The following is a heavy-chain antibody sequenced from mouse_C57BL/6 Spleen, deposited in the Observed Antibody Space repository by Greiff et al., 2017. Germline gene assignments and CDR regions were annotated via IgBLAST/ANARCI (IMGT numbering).Heavy chain of an antibody. CDR3: ARIWDGDYYAMDY. V-gene: IGHV2-9-1*01. CDR2: IWTGGGT. J-gene: IGHJ4*01. CDR1: GFSLTSYA. Sequence: VQGVESGPGLVAPSQSLSITCTVSGFSLTSYAISWVRQPPGKGLEWLGVIWTGGGTNYNSALKSRLSISKDNSKSQVFLKMNSLQTDDTARYYWARIWDGDYYAMDYWGQGTSVTVSS. D-gene: IGHD4-1*01.